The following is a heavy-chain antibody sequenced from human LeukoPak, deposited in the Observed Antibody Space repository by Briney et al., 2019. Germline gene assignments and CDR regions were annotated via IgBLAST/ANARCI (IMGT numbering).Heavy chain of an antibody. J-gene: IGHJ4*02. V-gene: IGHV3-23*01. D-gene: IGHD3-16*01. CDR1: GFTFSSYA. Sequence: QPGGSLTLSCAASGFTFSSYAMSWAREAPARGLEWVSSLRGNGDTFYADSVKGRFTLSRDDSRNTVYLQLNDLRVEDTAVYYCAKASWVSSADAVSWGQGTVVTVSS. CDR3: AKASWVSSADAVS. CDR2: LRGNGDT.